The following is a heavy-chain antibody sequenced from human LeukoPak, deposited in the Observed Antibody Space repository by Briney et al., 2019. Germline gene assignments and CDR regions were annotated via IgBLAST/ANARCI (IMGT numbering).Heavy chain of an antibody. J-gene: IGHJ6*02. D-gene: IGHD4-23*01. CDR1: GFTFSTYV. V-gene: IGHV3-23*01. Sequence: GGSLRLSCAASGFTFSTYVMSWVRQAPGKGLEWVATISDSGTNTYYADSVKGRFTISRDNSKNTLYLQMNSLRAEDTAVYYCAKDLIVVTPSNYYYGMDVWGQGTTVTVSS. CDR3: AKDLIVVTPSNYYYGMDV. CDR2: ISDSGTNT.